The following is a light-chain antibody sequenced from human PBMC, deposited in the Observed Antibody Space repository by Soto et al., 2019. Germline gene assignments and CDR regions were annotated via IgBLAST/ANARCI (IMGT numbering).Light chain of an antibody. Sequence: QSALTQPASVSGSPGQSITISCTGTSSDVGSYNLVSWYQQHPGKAPKLMIYEGGKRPSGVSNRFSGSKSGNTASLTISGLQAEDEADYYCCSYAGSSTHVVFGGGTQLTVL. CDR3: CSYAGSSTHVV. CDR2: EGG. CDR1: SSDVGSYNL. J-gene: IGLJ2*01. V-gene: IGLV2-23*01.